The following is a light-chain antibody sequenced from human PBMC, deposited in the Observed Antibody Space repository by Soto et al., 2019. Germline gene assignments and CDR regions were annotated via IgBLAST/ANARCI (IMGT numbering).Light chain of an antibody. CDR3: SSYAGSNNYV. Sequence: QSALTQPPSASGSPGQSVTISCTGTSSDVGGYNSVSWYQHHPGKAPKLMIYEVSKRPSGVPDRFSGSKSANTASLTVSRLQAEDEADYYCSSYAGSNNYVFGTGTKLTVL. V-gene: IGLV2-8*01. CDR2: EVS. J-gene: IGLJ1*01. CDR1: SSDVGGYNS.